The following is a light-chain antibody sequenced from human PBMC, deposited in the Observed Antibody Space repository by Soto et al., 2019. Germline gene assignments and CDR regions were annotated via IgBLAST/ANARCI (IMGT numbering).Light chain of an antibody. J-gene: IGLJ3*02. CDR3: LLSGTVARRV. CDR1: TGAVTSDHW. CDR2: DTT. V-gene: IGLV7-46*01. Sequence: QTVVIQESSLTVSPGGTVTLTCGSSTGAVTSDHWPYWFQQKPGQAPRTLIYDTTNRHSWTPARFSGYLLGDKAVLTLSGAQREDEADYYCLLSGTVARRVFGGGTKLTVL.